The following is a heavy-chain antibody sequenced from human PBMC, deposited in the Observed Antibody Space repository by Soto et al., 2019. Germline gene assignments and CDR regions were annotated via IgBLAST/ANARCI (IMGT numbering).Heavy chain of an antibody. Sequence: QVQLQLSGPGLMKPSQTLSLTCAMSGDSVSSNSAGWNWVRQTPSRGLEWLGRTYYKSKWFNNYAVSVKSRITINPDTSQNQFSLQLDSVTPEDTAVYYCARGSWDDVSGHYYMDVWGKGTTVTVSS. D-gene: IGHD5-12*01. V-gene: IGHV6-1*01. J-gene: IGHJ6*03. CDR1: GDSVSSNSAG. CDR3: ARGSWDDVSGHYYMDV. CDR2: TYYKSKWFN.